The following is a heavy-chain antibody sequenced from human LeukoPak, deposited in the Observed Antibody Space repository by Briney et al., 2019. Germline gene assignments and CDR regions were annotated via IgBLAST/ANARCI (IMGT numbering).Heavy chain of an antibody. CDR1: GGSINIYY. Sequence: SETLSLTCTVSGGSINIYYWSWIRQPAGKGLEWIGRIYSSGSTNYNPSLKSRVTMSVDMSKNQFSLKVTSVTAADTAVYYCARGNGDYTYDYWGQGTLVTVSS. CDR3: ARGNGDYTYDY. V-gene: IGHV4-4*07. J-gene: IGHJ4*02. CDR2: IYSSGST. D-gene: IGHD4-17*01.